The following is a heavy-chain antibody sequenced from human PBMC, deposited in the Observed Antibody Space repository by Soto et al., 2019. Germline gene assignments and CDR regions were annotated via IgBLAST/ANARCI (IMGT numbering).Heavy chain of an antibody. D-gene: IGHD4-17*01. V-gene: IGHV3-66*01. J-gene: IGHJ4*02. CDR1: GFTVSSNY. CDR2: INSGGGT. CDR3: ARAPYGERYFDY. Sequence: EVPLVESGGGLVQPGGSLRLSCAASGFTVSSNYMSWVRQAPGKGLEWVSVINSGGGTYYADSVKGRFTISRDNSKNTLSLQMNSLRAEDTAVYYCARAPYGERYFDYWGQGTLVTVSS.